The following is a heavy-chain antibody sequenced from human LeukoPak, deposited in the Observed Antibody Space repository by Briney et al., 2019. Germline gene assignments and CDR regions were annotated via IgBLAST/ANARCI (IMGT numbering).Heavy chain of an antibody. Sequence: GGSLRLSCAASGFTFSSYSMNWVRQAPGKGLEWVSSISSSSSYIYYADSVKGRFTISRDNAKNSLYLQMNSLRPEDTAVYYCARDFRYSYGPSSMDVWGKGTTVTVSS. V-gene: IGHV3-21*04. CDR3: ARDFRYSYGPSSMDV. J-gene: IGHJ6*03. CDR1: GFTFSSYS. D-gene: IGHD5-18*01. CDR2: ISSSSSYI.